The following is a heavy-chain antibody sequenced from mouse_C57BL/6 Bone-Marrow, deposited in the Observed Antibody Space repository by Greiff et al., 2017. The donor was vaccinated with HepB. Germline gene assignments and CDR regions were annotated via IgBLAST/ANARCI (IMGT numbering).Heavy chain of an antibody. CDR3: TVYYYGSRESWFAY. J-gene: IGHJ3*01. V-gene: IGHV14-4*01. D-gene: IGHD1-1*01. CDR2: IDPENGDT. CDR1: GFNIKDDY. Sequence: EVQLQQSGAELVRPGASVKLSCTASGFNIKDDYMHWVKQRPEQGLEWIGWIDPENGDTEYASKFQGKATITADTSSNTAYLQLSSLTSEDTAVYYCTVYYYGSRESWFAYWGQGTLVTVSA.